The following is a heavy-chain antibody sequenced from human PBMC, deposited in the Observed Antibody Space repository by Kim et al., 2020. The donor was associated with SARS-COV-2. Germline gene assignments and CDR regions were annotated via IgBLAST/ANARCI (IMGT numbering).Heavy chain of an antibody. J-gene: IGHJ5*02. Sequence: SETLSLTCTVSGGSISSGSYYWSWIRQPAGKGLEWIGRIYTSGSTNYNPSLKSRVTISVDTSKNQFSLKLSSVTAADTAVYYCARGGYGSGGGDPWGQGTLVTVSS. CDR3: ARGGYGSGGGDP. CDR2: IYTSGST. V-gene: IGHV4-61*02. D-gene: IGHD3-10*01. CDR1: GGSISSGSYY.